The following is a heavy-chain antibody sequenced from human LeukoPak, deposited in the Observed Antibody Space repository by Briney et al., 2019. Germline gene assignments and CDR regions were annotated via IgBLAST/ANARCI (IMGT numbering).Heavy chain of an antibody. Sequence: GASVKVSCKASGYTFTGYYMHWVRQAPGQGLEWMGGIIPIFGTANYAQKFQGRVTITADESTSTAYMELSSLRSEDTAVYYCAREPGTGAAFDIWGQGTMVTVSS. CDR1: GYTFTGYY. CDR2: IIPIFGTA. J-gene: IGHJ3*02. D-gene: IGHD1-1*01. CDR3: AREPGTGAAFDI. V-gene: IGHV1-69*13.